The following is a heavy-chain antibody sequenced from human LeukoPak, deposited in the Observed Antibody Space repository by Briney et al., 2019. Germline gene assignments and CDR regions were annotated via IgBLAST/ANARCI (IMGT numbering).Heavy chain of an antibody. D-gene: IGHD3-3*01. V-gene: IGHV1-8*03. Sequence: GASVKVSCKASGYTFTSYDINWVRQATGQGLEWMGWMNPNSGNTGYAQKFQGRVTITRNTSISTAYMELSSLRSVDTAVYYCARTYYDFWSGHYYYYYMDVWGKGTTVTVSS. J-gene: IGHJ6*03. CDR1: GYTFTSYD. CDR2: MNPNSGNT. CDR3: ARTYYDFWSGHYYYYYMDV.